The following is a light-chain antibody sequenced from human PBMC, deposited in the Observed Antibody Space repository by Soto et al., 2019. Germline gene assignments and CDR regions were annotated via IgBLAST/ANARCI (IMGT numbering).Light chain of an antibody. J-gene: IGLJ2*01. CDR3: TSSTSSSTVV. CDR1: SSDVGGYKY. CDR2: EVS. Sequence: QSALTQPASVSGSPGQSITISCTGTSSDVGGYKYVSWYQHHPGKVPKLMIYEVSNRPSXXXNXFSGSKSGNTASLTISGLQAEDEADYYCTSSTSSSTVVFGGGTKLTVL. V-gene: IGLV2-14*01.